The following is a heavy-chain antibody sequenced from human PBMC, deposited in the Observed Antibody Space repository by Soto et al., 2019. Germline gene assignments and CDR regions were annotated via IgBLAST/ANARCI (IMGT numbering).Heavy chain of an antibody. CDR3: ARDRRIAAAADFYFDS. Sequence: GGSLTLSCAASGFTFSAYSMNWVRQAPGKGLEWVSYISSRTNTIYYADSVQGRFTISRDDAKNSLYLQMDSLRAEDTAVYYCARDRRIAAAADFYFDSWGQGTLVTVSS. V-gene: IGHV3-48*01. D-gene: IGHD6-13*01. J-gene: IGHJ4*02. CDR1: GFTFSAYS. CDR2: ISSRTNTI.